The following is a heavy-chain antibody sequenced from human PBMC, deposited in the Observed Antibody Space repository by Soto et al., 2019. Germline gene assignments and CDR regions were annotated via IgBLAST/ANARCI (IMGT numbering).Heavy chain of an antibody. CDR3: ARGGAHTPETMVRGALPPYYYYGMDV. CDR2: IIPIFGTA. V-gene: IGHV1-69*06. CDR1: GGTFSSYA. J-gene: IGHJ6*02. D-gene: IGHD3-10*01. Sequence: QVQLVQSGAEVKKPGSSVKVSCKASGGTFSSYAISWVRQAPGQGLEWMGGIIPIFGTANYAQKFQGRVTITADKSTSTAYMELSSRRSEDTAVYYCARGGAHTPETMVRGALPPYYYYGMDVWGQGTTVTVSS.